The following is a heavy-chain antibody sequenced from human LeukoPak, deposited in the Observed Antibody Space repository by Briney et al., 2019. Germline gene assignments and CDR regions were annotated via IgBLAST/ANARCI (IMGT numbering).Heavy chain of an antibody. CDR3: AGQWFGDQRVDY. V-gene: IGHV4-31*03. CDR1: GYSISSGGYY. CDR2: IYYSGST. Sequence: SETLSLTCSVSGYSISSGGYYWSWIRQHPGKGLEWIGYIYYSGSTYYNPSLKSRVTISVDTSKNQFSLKLSSVTAADTAVYYCAGQWFGDQRVDYWGQGTLVTVSS. D-gene: IGHD3-10*01. J-gene: IGHJ4*02.